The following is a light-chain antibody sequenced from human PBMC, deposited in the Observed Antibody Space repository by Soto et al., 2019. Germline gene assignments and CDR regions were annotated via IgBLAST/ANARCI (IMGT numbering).Light chain of an antibody. CDR3: QQYNSWPLT. Sequence: IVLTQSPGTLSLSPGERATLSCRASQSVAGTYLAWYQQKPGQAPRLLIYGASSRATGIPDRFRGSGSGTDFTLTISRLEPEDFAVYYCQQYNSWPLTFGGGTKVDIK. J-gene: IGKJ4*01. V-gene: IGKV3-20*01. CDR1: QSVAGTY. CDR2: GAS.